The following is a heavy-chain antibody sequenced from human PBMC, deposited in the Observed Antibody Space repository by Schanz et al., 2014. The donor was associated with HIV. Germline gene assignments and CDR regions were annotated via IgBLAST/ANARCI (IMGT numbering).Heavy chain of an antibody. CDR3: AKEEQQLGGVGGYHFDY. D-gene: IGHD6-13*01. CDR2: ISYDGSNK. J-gene: IGHJ4*02. Sequence: VQLLESGGGLVQPGGSLRLSCAASGFTFSSYAMSWVRQAPGKGLEWVAVISYDGSNKYYADSVKGRFTISRDKSKNTRYLQMNSLRAEDTAVYYCAKEEQQLGGVGGYHFDYWGQGTLVTVSS. CDR1: GFTFSSYA. V-gene: IGHV3-30*18.